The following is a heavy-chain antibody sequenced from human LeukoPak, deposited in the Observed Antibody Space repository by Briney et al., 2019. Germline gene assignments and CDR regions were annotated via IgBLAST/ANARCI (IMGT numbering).Heavy chain of an antibody. CDR2: INHSGST. CDR1: GGSFSGYY. J-gene: IGHJ6*03. CDR3: ARGWRYSSSSFWGYYYYMDV. V-gene: IGHV4-34*01. Sequence: SETLSLTCAVYGGSFSGYYWSWIRQPPGKGLEWIGEINHSGSTNYNPSLKSRVTISVDTSKNQFSLKLSSATAADTAVYYCARGWRYSSSSFWGYYYYMDVWGKGTTVTVSS. D-gene: IGHD6-6*01.